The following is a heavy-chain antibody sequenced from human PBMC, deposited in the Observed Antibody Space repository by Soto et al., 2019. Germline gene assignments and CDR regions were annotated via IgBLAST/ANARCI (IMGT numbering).Heavy chain of an antibody. J-gene: IGHJ4*02. CDR3: AKALGELSPESYEY. D-gene: IGHD3-16*02. CDR2: ISYDGSEK. CDR1: GFKFSFFA. V-gene: IGHV3-30*18. Sequence: QVQLVESGGGVVQPGTSLRLSCAASGFKFSFFAMHWVRQAPGKGLEWVAVISYDGSEKYYADSVKGRFSISRDNSKNTLTLQMNSLRPDDTAVYFCAKALGELSPESYEYWGQGTLITVSS.